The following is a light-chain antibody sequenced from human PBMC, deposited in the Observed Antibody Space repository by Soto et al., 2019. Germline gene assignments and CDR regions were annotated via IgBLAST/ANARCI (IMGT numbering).Light chain of an antibody. Sequence: EIVMPQSPATLSVSPGERATLSCRASQSVNIYLAWYQQKPGQAPRLLIFGASSRATGIPARFSGSGSGTVFTLTISSVQSEDFAEYHCQQYNNWPQTFGQGTKVDIK. J-gene: IGKJ1*01. CDR2: GAS. CDR1: QSVNIY. V-gene: IGKV3D-15*01. CDR3: QQYNNWPQT.